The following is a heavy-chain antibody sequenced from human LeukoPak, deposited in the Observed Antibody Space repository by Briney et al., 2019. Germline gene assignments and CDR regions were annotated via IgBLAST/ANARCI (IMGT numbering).Heavy chain of an antibody. Sequence: SETLSLTCTVSGASIRNYYWSWIRQSPGKGLEWIGYIYYSGSTNYNPSLESRVAMSVDTSKNQFSLRLSSVTAADAAIYYCARRYSSSWYVGFFDPWGQGTLVTVSS. J-gene: IGHJ5*02. V-gene: IGHV4-59*08. CDR1: GASIRNYY. CDR3: ARRYSSSWYVGFFDP. CDR2: IYYSGST. D-gene: IGHD6-13*01.